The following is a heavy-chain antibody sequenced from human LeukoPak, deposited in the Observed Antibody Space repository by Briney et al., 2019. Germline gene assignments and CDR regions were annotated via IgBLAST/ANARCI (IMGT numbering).Heavy chain of an antibody. D-gene: IGHD3-22*01. CDR2: IKSDGITI. J-gene: IGHJ4*02. CDR1: GFTFSNYM. CDR3: ARSITMIPVD. V-gene: IGHV3-74*01. Sequence: GGSLRLSCAASGFTFSNYMMHWVRQAPGKGLVWVSRIKSDGITITYADSVKGRFTIPRDNAKNTLYLQMNSLRAEDTAVYYCARSITMIPVDWGQGTLVTVSS.